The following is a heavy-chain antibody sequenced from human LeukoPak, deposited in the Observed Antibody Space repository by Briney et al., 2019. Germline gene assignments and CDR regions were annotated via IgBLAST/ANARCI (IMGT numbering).Heavy chain of an antibody. CDR1: EFTFSNYW. CDR3: ARDVGYFRFDY. Sequence: GGSLRLSCAASEFTFSNYWMTWVRQAPGKGLEWVANVKEDGSDKYYVDSVKGRFTISRDNAKNSLYLQMNNLRAEDTAVYYCARDVGYFRFDYWGQGTLVTVSS. CDR2: VKEDGSDK. D-gene: IGHD5-18*01. V-gene: IGHV3-7*01. J-gene: IGHJ4*02.